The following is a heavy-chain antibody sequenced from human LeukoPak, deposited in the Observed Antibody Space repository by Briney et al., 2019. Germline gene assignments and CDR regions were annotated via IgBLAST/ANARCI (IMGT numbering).Heavy chain of an antibody. CDR2: MNPNSGNT. Sequence: ASVKVSCKASGYTFTSYDINWVRQATGQGLEWMGWMNPNSGNTGYAQKFQGRVTMTRNTSISTAYMELSSLRSEDTAVYYCARDIEINYDFWSGYYPKYYFDYWGQGTLVTVSS. D-gene: IGHD3-3*01. V-gene: IGHV1-8*01. J-gene: IGHJ4*02. CDR1: GYTFTSYD. CDR3: ARDIEINYDFWSGYYPKYYFDY.